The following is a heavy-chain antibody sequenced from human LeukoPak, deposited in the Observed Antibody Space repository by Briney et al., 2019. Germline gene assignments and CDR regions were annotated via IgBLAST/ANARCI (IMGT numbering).Heavy chain of an antibody. CDR1: GFTLSTYG. Sequence: GRSLRLSCAASGFTLSTYGMHWVGQAPGKGLEWVAMISYDGNSKQYADLVKGRFTISRDNSKNTLYLQMNSLRAEDTAVYYCAREYSSSSGRSFDYWGQGTLVTVSS. V-gene: IGHV3-30*03. CDR3: AREYSSSSGRSFDY. CDR2: ISYDGNSK. J-gene: IGHJ4*02. D-gene: IGHD6-6*01.